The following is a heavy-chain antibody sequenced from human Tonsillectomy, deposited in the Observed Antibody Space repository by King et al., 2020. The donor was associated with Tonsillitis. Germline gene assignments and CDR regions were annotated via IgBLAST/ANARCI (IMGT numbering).Heavy chain of an antibody. CDR2: IYPGDSDT. J-gene: IGHJ2*01. CDR1: GYSFTTYW. V-gene: IGHV5-51*01. Sequence: VQLVESGAEVKKPGESLKISCKDSGYSFTTYWIGWVRQMPGKGLEWMGIIYPGDSDTRYSPSFQGQVTISADKSISTAYLQWSSLKASDTALYYCARLSSPSXXXGXXDXWGRGXLVXV. CDR3: ARLSSPSXXXGXXDX.